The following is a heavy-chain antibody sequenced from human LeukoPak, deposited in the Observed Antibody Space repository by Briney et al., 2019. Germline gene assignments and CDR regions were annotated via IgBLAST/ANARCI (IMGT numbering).Heavy chain of an antibody. Sequence: ASETLSLTCAVSGYSISSGYYWGWIRQPPGKGLEWIGSIYHSGSTYCNPSLKSRVTISVDTSKNQFSLRLRSVTAADTAVYYCARDLEDYYDSSGYAAFDYWGQGTLVTVSS. CDR2: IYHSGST. CDR1: GYSISSGYY. J-gene: IGHJ4*02. V-gene: IGHV4-38-2*02. CDR3: ARDLEDYYDSSGYAAFDY. D-gene: IGHD3-22*01.